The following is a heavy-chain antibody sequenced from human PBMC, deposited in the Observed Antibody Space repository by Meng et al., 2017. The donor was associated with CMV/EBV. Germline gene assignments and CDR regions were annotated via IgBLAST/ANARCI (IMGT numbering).Heavy chain of an antibody. CDR1: GFTFSSYS. D-gene: IGHD2-2*01. J-gene: IGHJ6*02. Sequence: GGSLRLSCAASGFTFSSYSMNWVRQAPGKGLEWVSSISSSSSYIYYADSVKGRFTISRDNAKNSLYLQMNSLRAEDTAVYYCARSTKVVVPAAIHYYYGMDVWGQGTTVTAP. V-gene: IGHV3-21*01. CDR3: ARSTKVVVPAAIHYYYGMDV. CDR2: ISSSSSYI.